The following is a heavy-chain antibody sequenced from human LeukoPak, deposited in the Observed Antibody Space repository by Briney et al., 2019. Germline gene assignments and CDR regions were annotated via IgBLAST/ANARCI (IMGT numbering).Heavy chain of an antibody. D-gene: IGHD3-3*01. J-gene: IGHJ6*03. Sequence: TGGSLRLSCAASGFTFSSYAMRWVRQAPGKGLEWVSAISGSGGSTYYADSVKGRFTISRDNSKNTLYLQMNSLRAEDTAVYYCAKGAYYDFWSGQFYYMDVWGKGTTVTVSS. CDR1: GFTFSSYA. CDR3: AKGAYYDFWSGQFYYMDV. V-gene: IGHV3-23*01. CDR2: ISGSGGST.